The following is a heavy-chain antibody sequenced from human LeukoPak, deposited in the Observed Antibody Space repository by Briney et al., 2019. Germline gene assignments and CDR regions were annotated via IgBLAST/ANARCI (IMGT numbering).Heavy chain of an antibody. D-gene: IGHD1-26*01. V-gene: IGHV3-23*01. CDR2: ISGSGGST. CDR3: AKDEGALRRVGATHFDY. J-gene: IGHJ4*02. Sequence: GGSPRLSCAASGFTFSSYAMSWVRQAPGKGLEWVSAISGSGGSTYYADSVKGRFTISRDNSKNTLYLQMNSLRAEDTAVYYCAKDEGALRRVGATHFDYWGQGTLVTVSS. CDR1: GFTFSSYA.